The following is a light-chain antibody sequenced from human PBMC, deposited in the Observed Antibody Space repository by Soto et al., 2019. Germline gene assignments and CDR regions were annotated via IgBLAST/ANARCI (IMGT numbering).Light chain of an antibody. V-gene: IGLV2-14*03. CDR1: SSEVGGYNY. J-gene: IGLJ1*01. CDR2: DVS. Sequence: QSVLTQPASVSGSPGQSITISCTGTSSEVGGYNYVSWYQHHPGKATKLMIYDVSNRPSGVSNRFSGSKSGNTASLTISGLQPEDEADYYCCSYTTSNTRQIVFGTGTKVTV. CDR3: CSYTTSNTRQIV.